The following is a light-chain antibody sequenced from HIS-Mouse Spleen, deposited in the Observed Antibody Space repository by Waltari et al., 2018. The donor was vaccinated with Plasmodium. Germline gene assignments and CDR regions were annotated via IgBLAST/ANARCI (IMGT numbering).Light chain of an antibody. J-gene: IGKJ2*01. CDR3: QQYYSTPPYT. CDR2: WAS. V-gene: IGKV4-1*01. CDR1: QSVLYSSNNKNY. Sequence: DIVMTQSPDSLPVSLGDRATINCKSSQSVLYSSNNKNYLAWYQQKPGQPPKLLIYWASPRESRVPDRFSGSGSGTDFTLTISSLQAEDVAVYYCQQYYSTPPYTFGQGTKLEIK.